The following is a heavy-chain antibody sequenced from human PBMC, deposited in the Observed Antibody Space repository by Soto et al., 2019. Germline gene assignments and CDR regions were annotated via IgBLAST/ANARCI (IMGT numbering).Heavy chain of an antibody. D-gene: IGHD2-15*01. CDR3: APLCGGYCSGGSCYSFGNWFHP. CDR1: GFSLSTSGVG. CDR2: IYWDNDK. J-gene: IGHJ5*02. V-gene: IGHV2-5*02. Sequence: QITLKESGPSLVKPTQTLTLTCTFSGFSLSTSGVGVCWIRQPPGKALEWLALIYWDNDKRYSPSLTSRLTTTMQPPKNLVVLTRSDIDAVEPATYYCAPLCGGYCSGGSCYSFGNWFHPWGQGTLVTVSS.